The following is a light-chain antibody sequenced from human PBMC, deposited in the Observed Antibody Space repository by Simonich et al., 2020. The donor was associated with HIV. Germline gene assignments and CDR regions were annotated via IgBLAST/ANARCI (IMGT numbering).Light chain of an antibody. CDR3: SSYTSSSTSGV. J-gene: IGLJ2*01. Sequence: QSALTQPASVSGSPGQSITISCTGTSGDVGGYNYVSWYQQHPGKAPKLMIYDVSKRPSGVSNRFSGSKSGNTASLTISGLQAEDEADYYCSSYTSSSTSGVFGGGTKLTVL. CDR2: DVS. V-gene: IGLV2-14*01. CDR1: SGDVGGYNY.